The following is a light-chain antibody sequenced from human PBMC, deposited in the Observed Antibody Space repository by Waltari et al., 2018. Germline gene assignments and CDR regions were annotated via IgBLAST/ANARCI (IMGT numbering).Light chain of an antibody. CDR1: RSAVGSYNL. V-gene: IGLV2-23*01. J-gene: IGLJ1*01. CDR2: EGS. Sequence: QSALTQPASVFGSPGQSITISCTGTRSAVGSYNLVSWYQHHPGKAPKLMIYEGSRRPSGLSNRFSGSQSGNTASLTISGLRAEDEADYHCCSYAGNNTFVFGTGTKVTVL. CDR3: CSYAGNNTFV.